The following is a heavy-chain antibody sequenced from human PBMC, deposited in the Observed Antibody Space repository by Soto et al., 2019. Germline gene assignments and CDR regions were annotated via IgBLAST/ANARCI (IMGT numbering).Heavy chain of an antibody. CDR2: IWYDGSNK. D-gene: IGHD3-10*01. CDR1: GFTFSSYG. CDR3: AIANYYGSGSYYR. V-gene: IGHV3-33*01. J-gene: IGHJ4*02. Sequence: QVQLVESGGGVVQPGRSLRLSCAASGFTFSSYGMHWVRQAPGKGLEWVAVIWYDGSNKYYADSVKGRFTISRDNSKNTLYLQMNSXRAEDTAVYYCAIANYYGSGSYYRWGQGTLVTVSS.